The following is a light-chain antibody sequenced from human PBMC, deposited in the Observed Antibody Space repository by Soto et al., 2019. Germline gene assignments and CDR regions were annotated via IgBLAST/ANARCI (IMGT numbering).Light chain of an antibody. V-gene: IGKV1-5*03. J-gene: IGKJ1*01. Sequence: IQMTQSPSTLSVSVGDRVTITCLASQTISSWLAWYQQKPGKAPKLLIYKASTLKSGVPSRFSGSGSGTEFTLTISSLQPDDFATYYCQQYNSYSWTFGQGTKVDIK. CDR1: QTISSW. CDR3: QQYNSYSWT. CDR2: KAS.